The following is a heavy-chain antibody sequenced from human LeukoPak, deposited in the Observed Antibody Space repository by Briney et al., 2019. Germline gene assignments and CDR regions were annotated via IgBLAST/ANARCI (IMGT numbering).Heavy chain of an antibody. CDR2: IYYSGST. D-gene: IGHD5-18*01. Sequence: PSETLSLTCTVSGGPISSYYWSWIRQPPGKGLEWIGYIYYSGSTNYNPSLKSRVTISVDTSKNQFSLKLSSVTAADTAVYYCARAGDTAMVGWFDPWGQGTLVTVSS. V-gene: IGHV4-59*01. CDR3: ARAGDTAMVGWFDP. J-gene: IGHJ5*02. CDR1: GGPISSYY.